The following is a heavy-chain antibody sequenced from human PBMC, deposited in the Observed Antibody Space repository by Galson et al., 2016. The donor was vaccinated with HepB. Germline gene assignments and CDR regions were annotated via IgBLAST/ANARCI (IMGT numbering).Heavy chain of an antibody. V-gene: IGHV3-23*01. CDR3: LKEYPQEAVA. Sequence: SLRLSCAASGFTFSSCAMSWVRQAPGKGLEWVSGISHSGDSTYYAESMRGRSTISRDNSKNMLYLQMSSLRAEDTALYYCLKEYPQEAVAWGQGTLVTVSS. CDR1: GFTFSSCA. D-gene: IGHD6-19*01. J-gene: IGHJ1*01. CDR2: ISHSGDST.